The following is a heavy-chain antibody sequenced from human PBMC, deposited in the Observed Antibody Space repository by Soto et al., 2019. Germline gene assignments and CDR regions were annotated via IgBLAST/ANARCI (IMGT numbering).Heavy chain of an antibody. V-gene: IGHV3-33*01. CDR1: GFTFSSYG. Sequence: GGSLRLSCAASGFTFSSYGMHWVRQAPGKGLEWVAVIWYDGSNKYYADSVKGRFTISRANSKNTLYLQMNSLRAEDTAVYYCARAPEDIVVVPAGFAQDSFDYWGQGTLVTVSS. CDR3: ARAPEDIVVVPAGFAQDSFDY. CDR2: IWYDGSNK. J-gene: IGHJ4*02. D-gene: IGHD2-2*01.